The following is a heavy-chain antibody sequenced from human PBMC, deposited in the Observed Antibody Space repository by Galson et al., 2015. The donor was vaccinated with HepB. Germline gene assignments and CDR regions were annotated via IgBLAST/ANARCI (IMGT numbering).Heavy chain of an antibody. V-gene: IGHV1-46*01. CDR3: ARATPGRAGGDAFDI. D-gene: IGHD3-10*01. J-gene: IGHJ3*02. CDR2: INPSGGST. Sequence: SVTVSCKASGYTFTSYYMHWVRQAPGQGLEWMGIINPSGGSTSYAQKFQGRVTMTRDTSTSTVYMELSSLRSEDTAVYYCARATPGRAGGDAFDIWGQGTMVTVSS. CDR1: GYTFTSYY.